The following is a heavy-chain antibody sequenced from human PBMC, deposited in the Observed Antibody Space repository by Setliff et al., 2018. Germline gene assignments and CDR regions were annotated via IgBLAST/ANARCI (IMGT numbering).Heavy chain of an antibody. V-gene: IGHV4-39*01. CDR3: ARHLYSSGWYFDY. Sequence: KPSETLSLTCTVSGGSISSSSYYWGWIRQPPGKGLEWIGSIYYSGSTYYNPSLKSRVTISVDTSKNQFSLRLSSVTAADTAVYYCARHLYSSGWYFDYWGQGTLVTVSS. CDR2: IYYSGST. J-gene: IGHJ4*02. D-gene: IGHD6-19*01. CDR1: GGSISSSSYY.